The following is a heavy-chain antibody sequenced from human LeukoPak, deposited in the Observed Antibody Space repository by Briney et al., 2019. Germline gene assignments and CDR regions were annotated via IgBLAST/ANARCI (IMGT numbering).Heavy chain of an antibody. J-gene: IGHJ4*02. CDR3: AKDQYSAEGASDY. D-gene: IGHD5-12*01. Sequence: GRSLRLSCAASGFTFSRYGMHWVRQAPGKGLEWVAVILHDGSNKYYSDSVKGRFTISRDNSKNTLYLQMNSLRAGDTAVYYCAKDQYSAEGASDYWGQGTLVTVSS. CDR2: ILHDGSNK. V-gene: IGHV3-30*18. CDR1: GFTFSRYG.